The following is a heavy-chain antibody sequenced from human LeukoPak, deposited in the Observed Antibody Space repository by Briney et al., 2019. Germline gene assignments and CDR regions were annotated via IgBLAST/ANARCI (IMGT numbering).Heavy chain of an antibody. D-gene: IGHD2-2*01. CDR1: GFTFSSHW. CDR2: INADGSGT. CDR3: VRGALRDCSYTSCSRGNWFDP. Sequence: GGSLRLSCAASGFTFSSHWTHWVRQAPERGLVGVAHINADGSGTDYAASVKGRFTISRDNAKNTLYLQMHSLTAEDTAVYYCVRGALRDCSYTSCSRGNWFDPWGQGTLVTVSS. V-gene: IGHV3-74*01. J-gene: IGHJ5*02.